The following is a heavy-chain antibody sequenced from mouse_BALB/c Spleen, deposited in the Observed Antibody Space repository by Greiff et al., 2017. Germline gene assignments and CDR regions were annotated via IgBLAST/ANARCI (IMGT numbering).Heavy chain of an antibody. Sequence: EVQGVESGGDLVKPGGSLKLSCAASGFTFSSYGMSWVRQTPDKRLEWVATISSGGSYTYYPDSVKGRFTISRDNAKNTLYLQMSSLKSEDTAMYYCARSTGGYFDVWGAGTTVTVSS. CDR2: ISSGGSYT. CDR3: ARSTGGYFDV. CDR1: GFTFSSYG. D-gene: IGHD1-1*01. J-gene: IGHJ1*01. V-gene: IGHV5-6*01.